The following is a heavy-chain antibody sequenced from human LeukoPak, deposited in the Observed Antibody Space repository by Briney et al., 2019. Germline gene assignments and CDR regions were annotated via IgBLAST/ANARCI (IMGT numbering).Heavy chain of an antibody. CDR1: GFTFSSYG. D-gene: IGHD3-10*01. J-gene: IGHJ4*02. CDR2: ISGSGGST. V-gene: IGHV3-23*01. Sequence: PGGSLRLSCAASGFTFSSYGMSWVSQAPGKGLEWVSAISGSGGSTNYADSVKGRFTISRDNSKNTLYLQMNSLRAEDTAVYYCAKTLDPGSGATWDFSKWGQGTLVTVSS. CDR3: AKTLDPGSGATWDFSK.